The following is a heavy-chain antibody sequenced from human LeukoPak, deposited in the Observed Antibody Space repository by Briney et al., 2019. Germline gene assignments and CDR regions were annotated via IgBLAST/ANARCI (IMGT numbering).Heavy chain of an antibody. Sequence: PGGSLRLSCAASGFTFSSYAMSWVRQAPGKGLEWVSAISGSGGSTYYADSVKGRFTISRDNSKNTLYLQMNSLRAEDTAVYYCANGDSSGWYWGYFDYWGQGTLVTVSS. J-gene: IGHJ4*02. V-gene: IGHV3-23*01. CDR2: ISGSGGST. CDR1: GFTFSSYA. CDR3: ANGDSSGWYWGYFDY. D-gene: IGHD6-19*01.